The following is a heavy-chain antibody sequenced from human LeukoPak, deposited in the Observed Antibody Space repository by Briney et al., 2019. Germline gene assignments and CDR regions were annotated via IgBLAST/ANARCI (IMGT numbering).Heavy chain of an antibody. D-gene: IGHD6-13*01. V-gene: IGHV3-7*01. CDR1: GFTFSSYA. CDR3: AKDSYSKGDF. Sequence: GGSLRLSCAASGFTFSSYAMSWVRQAPGKGLEWVANIKNDGAVKNYVDSVKGRFTISRDNAKNSLYLQMNSLRAEDTALYYCAKDSYSKGDFWGQGVLVTVSS. J-gene: IGHJ4*02. CDR2: IKNDGAVK.